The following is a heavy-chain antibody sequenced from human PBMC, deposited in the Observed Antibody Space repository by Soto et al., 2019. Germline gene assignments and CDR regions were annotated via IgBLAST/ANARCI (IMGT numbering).Heavy chain of an antibody. CDR1: GGSISSSSYY. CDR3: ARHDYGDYGWFDP. D-gene: IGHD4-17*01. V-gene: IGHV4-39*01. Sequence: QLQLQESGPGLVKPSETLSLTCTVSGGSISSSSYYWGWIRQPPGKGLEWIGSIYYSGSTYYNPARMSRVTIAVDTSKNQFSLKLSSVTAADTAVYYCARHDYGDYGWFDPWGQGTLVTVSS. J-gene: IGHJ5*02. CDR2: IYYSGST.